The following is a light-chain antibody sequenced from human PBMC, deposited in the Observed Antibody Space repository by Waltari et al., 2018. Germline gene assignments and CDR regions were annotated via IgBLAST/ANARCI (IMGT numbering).Light chain of an antibody. J-gene: IGLJ1*01. CDR3: ASYIGRNIRV. V-gene: IGLV2-14*01. Sequence: QSALTQPASVFGSPGQSITITCSGSSSAIGAYDLVSWYQQHPGKAPKLMTYDVSKRPSGVSDRFSGSKSGNTASLTISGLQAEDEADYYCASYIGRNIRVFGTGTMVTVL. CDR2: DVS. CDR1: SSAIGAYDL.